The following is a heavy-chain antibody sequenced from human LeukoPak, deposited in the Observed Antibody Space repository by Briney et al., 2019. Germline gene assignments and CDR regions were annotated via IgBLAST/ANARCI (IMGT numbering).Heavy chain of an antibody. D-gene: IGHD2-8*01. CDR2: INPNSGGT. Sequence: ASVKVSCKASGYTFTGYYMHWVRQAPGQGLEWMGWINPNSGGTNYAQKFQGRVTMTRDTSISTAYMELSRLRSDDTAVYYCARVRGVDIVLMVYAIFDAFDIWGQGTMVTVSS. CDR3: ARVRGVDIVLMVYAIFDAFDI. V-gene: IGHV1-2*02. J-gene: IGHJ3*02. CDR1: GYTFTGYY.